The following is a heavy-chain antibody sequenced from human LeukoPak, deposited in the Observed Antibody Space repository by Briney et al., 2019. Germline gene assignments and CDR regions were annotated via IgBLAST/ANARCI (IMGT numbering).Heavy chain of an antibody. CDR1: GYTLTELS. V-gene: IGHV1-24*01. Sequence: GASVKVSCEVSGYTLTELSMHWVRQAPGKGLEWMGGFDPEDGETIYAQKFQGRVTMTEDTSTDTAYMELSSLRSEDTAVYYCATGRCGGDCYASDFDYWGQGTLVTVSS. CDR2: FDPEDGET. D-gene: IGHD2-21*02. J-gene: IGHJ4*02. CDR3: ATGRCGGDCYASDFDY.